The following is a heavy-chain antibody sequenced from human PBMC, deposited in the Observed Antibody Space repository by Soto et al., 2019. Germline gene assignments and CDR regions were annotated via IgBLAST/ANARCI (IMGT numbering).Heavy chain of an antibody. Sequence: GGSLRLSCAASGFPFSSYAMSLVRQAPGQGLEWVSAISVSGGSTYYADSVKGRFTISRDNSKNTLYLQMNSLRAEDKAVYYCAKARIDCSGGSCYDDYFDYWGQGTLVTIFS. CDR2: ISVSGGST. D-gene: IGHD2-15*01. CDR3: AKARIDCSGGSCYDDYFDY. V-gene: IGHV3-23*01. J-gene: IGHJ4*02. CDR1: GFPFSSYA.